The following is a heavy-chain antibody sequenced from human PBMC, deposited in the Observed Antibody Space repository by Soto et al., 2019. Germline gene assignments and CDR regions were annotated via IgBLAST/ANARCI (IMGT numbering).Heavy chain of an antibody. CDR2: IKSKSDSETA. J-gene: IGHJ4*02. D-gene: IGHD4-17*01. CDR3: SSQSMTPATYFDF. V-gene: IGHV3-15*01. CDR1: GLTFNNAW. Sequence: PGGSLRLSCAASGLTFNNAWMSWVRQAPGKGLEWVGRIKSKSDSETADYAAPAKGRFAISRDDSRHTVYLQMNSLETEDTAVYYCSSQSMTPATYFDFWGQRT.